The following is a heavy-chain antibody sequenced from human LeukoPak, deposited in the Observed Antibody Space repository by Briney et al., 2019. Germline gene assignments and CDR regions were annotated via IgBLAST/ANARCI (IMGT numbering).Heavy chain of an antibody. CDR3: ATDADIVVVPAAIGGY. CDR1: GFTFSSYA. V-gene: IGHV3-23*01. D-gene: IGHD2-2*02. Sequence: PGGSLRLPCAASGFTFSSYAMSWVRQAPGKGLEWVSVISGSGGSTYYADSVKGRFTISRDNSKNTLYLQMNSLRAEDTAVYYCATDADIVVVPAAIGGYWGQGALVTVSS. CDR2: ISGSGGST. J-gene: IGHJ4*02.